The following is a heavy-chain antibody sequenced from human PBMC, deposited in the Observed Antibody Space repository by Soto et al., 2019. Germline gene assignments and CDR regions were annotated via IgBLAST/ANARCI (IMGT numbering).Heavy chain of an antibody. CDR2: IIPIFGTA. CDR1: GGTFSSYA. J-gene: IGHJ3*02. Sequence: QVQLVQSGAEGKKPGSSVKVSCKASGGTFSSYAISWVRQAPGQGLEWMGGIIPIFGTANYAQKFQGRVTITADESTSTAYMELSSLRSEDTAVYYCAREGSGSYYEMPDAFDIWGQGTMVTASS. V-gene: IGHV1-69*01. D-gene: IGHD1-26*01. CDR3: AREGSGSYYEMPDAFDI.